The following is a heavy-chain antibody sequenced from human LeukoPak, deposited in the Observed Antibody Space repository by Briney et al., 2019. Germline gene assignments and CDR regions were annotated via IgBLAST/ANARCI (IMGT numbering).Heavy chain of an antibody. D-gene: IGHD6-19*01. CDR3: ARAPVAVAVHDAFDI. J-gene: IGHJ3*02. CDR1: GYTFTSYG. Sequence: ASVKVSCKASGYTFTSYGISWVRQAPRQGLEWMGWISAYNGNTNYAQKLQGRVTMTTDTSTSTAYMELRSLRSDDTAVYYCARAPVAVAVHDAFDIWGQGTMVTVSS. V-gene: IGHV1-18*01. CDR2: ISAYNGNT.